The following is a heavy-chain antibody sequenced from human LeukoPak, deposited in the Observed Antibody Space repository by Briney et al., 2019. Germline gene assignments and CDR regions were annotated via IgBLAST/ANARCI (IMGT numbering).Heavy chain of an antibody. CDR2: ISSSSSTI. D-gene: IGHD1-26*01. V-gene: IGHV3-48*01. J-gene: IGHJ4*02. CDR3: ARDSVGATATFDY. Sequence: DPGGSLRLSCAASGFTFSSYSMNWVRQAPGKGLEWVSYISSSSSTIYYADSVKGRFTISRDNAKNSLYLQMNSLRAEDTAVYYCARDSVGATATFDYWGQGTLVTVSS. CDR1: GFTFSSYS.